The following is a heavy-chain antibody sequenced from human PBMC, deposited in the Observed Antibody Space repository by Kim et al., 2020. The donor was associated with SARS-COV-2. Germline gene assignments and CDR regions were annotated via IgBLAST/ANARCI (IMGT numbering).Heavy chain of an antibody. V-gene: IGHV4-39*01. Sequence: SETLSLTCTVSGGSISSSNYYWGWIRQPPGKGLEWIGSIYYSGSTYYKPSLKSRVTISVDTSKNQFSLKLSSVTAADTAVYYCAKQRGYGYERGWFDPWGQGTLVTVSS. CDR1: GGSISSSNYY. J-gene: IGHJ5*02. CDR3: AKQRGYGYERGWFDP. CDR2: IYYSGST. D-gene: IGHD5-18*01.